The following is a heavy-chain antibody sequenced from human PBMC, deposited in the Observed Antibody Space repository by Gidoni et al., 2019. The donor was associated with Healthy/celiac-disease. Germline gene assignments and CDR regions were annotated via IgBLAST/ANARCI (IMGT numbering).Heavy chain of an antibody. D-gene: IGHD6-19*01. CDR2: IYYSGST. V-gene: IGHV4-59*01. CDR1: GGPISSYY. CDR3: ARSTYSSGWYLSSVGIDY. Sequence: QVQLQESGPGLVKPSETLSLTCTVSGGPISSYYWSWIRQPPGKGLEWIGYIYYSGSTNYNPSLKSRVTISVDTSKNQFSLKLSSVTAADTAVYYCARSTYSSGWYLSSVGIDYWGQGTLVTVSS. J-gene: IGHJ4*02.